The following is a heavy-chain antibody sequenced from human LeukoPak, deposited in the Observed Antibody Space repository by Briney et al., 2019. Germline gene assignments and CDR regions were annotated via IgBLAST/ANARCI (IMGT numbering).Heavy chain of an antibody. D-gene: IGHD6-13*01. Sequence: SQTLSLTCAISGDSVSSNSAAWNWIRQSPSRGLEWLGRTYYMSKWYNDYAVSVKSRISINPDTPKNQFSLQLNSVTPEDTAVYYCARDPTAAGTGYFDYWGQGTVVTVSS. CDR2: TYYMSKWYN. J-gene: IGHJ4*02. CDR3: ARDPTAAGTGYFDY. V-gene: IGHV6-1*01. CDR1: GDSVSSNSAA.